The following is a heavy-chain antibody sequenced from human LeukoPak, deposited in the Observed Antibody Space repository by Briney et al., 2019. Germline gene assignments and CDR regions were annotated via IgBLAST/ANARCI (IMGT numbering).Heavy chain of an antibody. D-gene: IGHD1-26*01. CDR2: ISYDGGNK. V-gene: IGHV3-30-3*01. J-gene: IGHJ4*02. Sequence: GGSLRLSCAASGFTFSSYAMHWVRQAPGKGLEWVAVISYDGGNKYYADSVKGRFTISRDNSKNTLDLQMNSLRVEDTAPYYCARDKDSGSFYRGVLDYWGQGTLVTVSS. CDR3: ARDKDSGSFYRGVLDY. CDR1: GFTFSSYA.